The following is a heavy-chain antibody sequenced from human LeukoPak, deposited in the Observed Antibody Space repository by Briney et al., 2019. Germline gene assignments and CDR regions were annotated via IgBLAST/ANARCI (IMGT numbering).Heavy chain of an antibody. D-gene: IGHD3-16*01. CDR2: IIPIFGTA. J-gene: IGHJ4*02. Sequence: ASVKVSCKASGGTFSSYAISWVRQAPGQGLEWMEGIIPIFGTANYAQKFQGRVTITADESTSTAYMELSSLRSEDTAVYYCASTPNSNYDYMDMITFGGAIDYWGQGTLVTVSS. CDR3: ASTPNSNYDYMDMITFGGAIDY. V-gene: IGHV1-69*13. CDR1: GGTFSSYA.